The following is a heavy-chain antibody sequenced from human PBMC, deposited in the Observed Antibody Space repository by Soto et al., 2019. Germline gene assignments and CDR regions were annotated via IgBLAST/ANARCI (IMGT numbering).Heavy chain of an antibody. CDR1: GFTFSTYA. CDR3: AKDSTTYYGYFHY. Sequence: GGSLRLSCVASGFTFSTYAMSWVRQAPGKELEWVSASIGGGDTTYYANSVKGRFTISRDNSKNMLFLQMNSLRVEDTAVYYCAKDSTTYYGYFHYWGQGTLVTVSS. V-gene: IGHV3-23*01. CDR2: SIGGGDTT. J-gene: IGHJ4*02. D-gene: IGHD3-10*01.